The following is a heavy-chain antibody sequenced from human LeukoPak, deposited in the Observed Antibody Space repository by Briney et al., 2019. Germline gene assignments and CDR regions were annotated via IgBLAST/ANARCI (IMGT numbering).Heavy chain of an antibody. CDR2: IKPNSGGT. Sequence: ASVKVSCKASGYTFTGYYMHWVRQAPAQGLEWMGWIKPNSGGTNYAQKFQGRVTMTRDTSISTAYMELSRLRSDDTAVYYCARDSSGWYGRGYYFDYWGQGTLVTVSS. V-gene: IGHV1-2*02. CDR3: ARDSSGWYGRGYYFDY. J-gene: IGHJ4*02. CDR1: GYTFTGYY. D-gene: IGHD6-19*01.